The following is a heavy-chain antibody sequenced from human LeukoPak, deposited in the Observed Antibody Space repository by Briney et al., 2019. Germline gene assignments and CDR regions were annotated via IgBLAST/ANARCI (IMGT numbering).Heavy chain of an antibody. CDR1: GFTFSSYA. V-gene: IGHV3-23*01. CDR2: ISGSGGST. Sequence: GGSLRLSCAASGFTFSSYAVSWVRQAPGVGLEWVSTISGSGGSTYYADSVKGRFTISRDNSKNTLYLQMNSLRAEDTAVYYCAKDSNVGVFDYWGQGTLVTVSS. J-gene: IGHJ4*02. D-gene: IGHD2-21*01. CDR3: AKDSNVGVFDY.